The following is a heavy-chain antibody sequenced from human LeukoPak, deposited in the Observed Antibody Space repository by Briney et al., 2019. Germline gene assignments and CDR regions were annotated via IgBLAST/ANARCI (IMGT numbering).Heavy chain of an antibody. J-gene: IGHJ4*02. CDR1: GFIFITYG. CDR3: ARGPPLELPASRYYFDY. Sequence: GSVKVSCKTSGFIFITYGFNWVRQAPGQGLEWMGWISAYNGDTKYAQRLQGRVTMTTDTSTSTAYMELRSLRSDDTAVYYCARGPPLELPASRYYFDYWGQGTLVTVSS. CDR2: ISAYNGDT. D-gene: IGHD3-10*01. V-gene: IGHV1-18*01.